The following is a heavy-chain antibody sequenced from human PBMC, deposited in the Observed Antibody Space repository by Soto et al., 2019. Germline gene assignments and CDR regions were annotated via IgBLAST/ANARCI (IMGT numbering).Heavy chain of an antibody. CDR1: GFTFSSYA. CDR3: ATPSMIVVGGAFDI. Sequence: PGGSLRLSCAASGFTFSSYAMSWVRQAPGKGLEWVSAISGSGGSTYYADSVKGRFTISRDNAKNTLYLQMNSLRAEDTAVYYCATPSMIVVGGAFDIWGQGTMVTVSS. D-gene: IGHD3-22*01. V-gene: IGHV3-23*01. J-gene: IGHJ3*02. CDR2: ISGSGGST.